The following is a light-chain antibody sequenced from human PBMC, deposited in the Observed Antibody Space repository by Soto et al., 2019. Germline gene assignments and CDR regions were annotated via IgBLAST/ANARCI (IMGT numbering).Light chain of an antibody. CDR3: QLWDSASDHVV. Sequence: VVTQPPSVSVAPGQTASITCGGNNIGSKSVHWYQQKPGQAPVLVVYDDSDRPSGIPERLSGSNSGNTATLTISRVETGDEADYYCQLWDSASDHVVFGGGTKLTVL. V-gene: IGLV3-21*02. CDR1: NIGSKS. J-gene: IGLJ2*01. CDR2: DDS.